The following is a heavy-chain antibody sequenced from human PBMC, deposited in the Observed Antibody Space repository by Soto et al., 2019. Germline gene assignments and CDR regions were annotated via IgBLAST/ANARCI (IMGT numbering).Heavy chain of an antibody. J-gene: IGHJ6*02. CDR1: GFTFSSYS. V-gene: IGHV3-21*01. CDR3: ARDVLGDIVSYYYGMDV. Sequence: GGSLRLSCAASGFTFSSYSMNWVRQAPGKGLEWVSSISSSSSYIYYADSVKGRFTISRDNAKNSLYLQMNSLRAEDTAVYYCARDVLGDIVSYYYGMDVWGQGTTVTVSS. D-gene: IGHD2-15*01. CDR2: ISSSSSYI.